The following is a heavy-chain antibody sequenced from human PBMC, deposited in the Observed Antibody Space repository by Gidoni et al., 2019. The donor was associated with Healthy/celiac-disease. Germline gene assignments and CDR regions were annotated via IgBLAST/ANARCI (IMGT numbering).Heavy chain of an antibody. V-gene: IGHV1-69*01. CDR1: GGTFSSYA. Sequence: QVQLVQSGAEVKKPGSSVKVSCKASGGTFSSYAISWVRQAPGHGLEWMGGIVPIVGTANYEQKFQGRVTITADESTSTADMELSSLRSEDTAVYYCARGSCFGGDGSNWFDPWGQGTLVTVSS. J-gene: IGHJ5*02. D-gene: IGHD2-21*02. CDR2: IVPIVGTA. CDR3: ARGSCFGGDGSNWFDP.